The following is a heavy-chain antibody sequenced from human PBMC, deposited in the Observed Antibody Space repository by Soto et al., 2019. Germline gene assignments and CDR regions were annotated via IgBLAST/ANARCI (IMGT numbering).Heavy chain of an antibody. CDR3: ARDNYYDSSGYYYGRYYYGMDV. V-gene: IGHV4-4*07. CDR2: IYTSGST. CDR1: GGSISSYY. J-gene: IGHJ6*02. Sequence: SETLSLTCTVSGGSISSYYWSWIRQPAGKGLEWIGRIYTSGSTNYNPSLKSRVTMSVDTSKNQFSLKLSSVTAADTAVYYCARDNYYDSSGYYYGRYYYGMDVWGQGTTVT. D-gene: IGHD3-22*01.